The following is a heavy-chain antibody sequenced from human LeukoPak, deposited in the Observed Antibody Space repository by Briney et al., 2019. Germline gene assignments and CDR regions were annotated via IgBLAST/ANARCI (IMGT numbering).Heavy chain of an antibody. J-gene: IGHJ3*02. Sequence: PGGSLRLSCAASGFTFSSYWMSWVRQAPGKGLEWVANIKEDGSEKYYVNSVKGRFTISRDNAKNSLYLQMNSLRVEDTAVYYCARLWFRAFDIWGQGTVVAVSS. CDR3: ARLWFRAFDI. CDR1: GFTFSSYW. D-gene: IGHD3-9*01. V-gene: IGHV3-7*01. CDR2: IKEDGSEK.